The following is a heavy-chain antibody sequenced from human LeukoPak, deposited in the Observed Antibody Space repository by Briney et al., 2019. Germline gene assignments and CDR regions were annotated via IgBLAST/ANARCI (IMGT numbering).Heavy chain of an antibody. V-gene: IGHV4-4*09. Sequence: SETLSLTYTVSGGSISSYYWSWIRQPPGKGLEWIGYIYTSGSTNYNPSLKNRVTISVDTSKNQFSLKLSSVTAADTAVYYCARIYDSSGYYGPWGQGTLVTVSS. CDR3: ARIYDSSGYYGP. CDR2: IYTSGST. D-gene: IGHD3-22*01. CDR1: GGSISSYY. J-gene: IGHJ5*02.